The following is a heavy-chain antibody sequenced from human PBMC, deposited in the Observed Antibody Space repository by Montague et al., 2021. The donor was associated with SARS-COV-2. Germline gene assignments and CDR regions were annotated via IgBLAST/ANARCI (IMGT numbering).Heavy chain of an antibody. CDR3: ARFFSSWTD. V-gene: IGHV4-4*02. Sequence: SDTLSLTCAVSGGSISSGNWWSWVRQPPGKGLGWIGEIYHSGSTNYNPSLKSRVTISLDKSKNQFSLNLSSATAADTAVYYCARFFSSWTDWGQGTLVTVSS. CDR2: IYHSGST. D-gene: IGHD6-13*01. CDR1: GGSISSGNW. J-gene: IGHJ4*02.